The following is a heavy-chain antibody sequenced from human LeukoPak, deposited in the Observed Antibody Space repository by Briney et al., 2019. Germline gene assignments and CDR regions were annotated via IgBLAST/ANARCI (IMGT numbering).Heavy chain of an antibody. D-gene: IGHD3-10*01. CDR2: INHSGST. CDR3: ARGLSGSYYNRDC. J-gene: IGHJ4*02. CDR1: GGSFSGYY. Sequence: NTSETLSLTCAVYGGSFSGYYWSWIRQPPGKGLEWIGEINHSGSTNYNPSLKSRVTISVDTSKNQFSLKLSSVTAADTAVYYCARGLSGSYYNRDCWGQGTLVTVSS. V-gene: IGHV4-34*01.